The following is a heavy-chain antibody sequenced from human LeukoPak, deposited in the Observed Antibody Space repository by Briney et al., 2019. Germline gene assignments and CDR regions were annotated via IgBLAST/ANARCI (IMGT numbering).Heavy chain of an antibody. Sequence: GGSLRLSCAASGFTFSSYDMHWVRHATGKGLEWVSAIGTAGDTYYPGSVKGRFTISRENAKNSLYLQMNSLRAGDTAVYYCARGFHYYDSSGPFDYWGQGTLVTVSS. CDR3: ARGFHYYDSSGPFDY. D-gene: IGHD3-22*01. J-gene: IGHJ4*02. CDR1: GFTFSSYD. CDR2: IGTAGDT. V-gene: IGHV3-13*01.